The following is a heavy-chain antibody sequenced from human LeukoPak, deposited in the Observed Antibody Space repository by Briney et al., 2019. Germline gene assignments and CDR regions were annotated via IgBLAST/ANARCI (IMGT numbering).Heavy chain of an antibody. CDR1: GYTLTELS. Sequence: GASVKVSCKVSGYTLTELSMHWVRQAPGKGLEWMGGFDPEDGETVYAQKFQGRVTMTEDTSTDTAYMELSSLRSEDTAVYYCATATGELRFLEWYPIWGQGTMVTVSS. CDR2: FDPEDGET. V-gene: IGHV1-24*01. D-gene: IGHD3-3*01. CDR3: ATATGELRFLEWYPI. J-gene: IGHJ3*02.